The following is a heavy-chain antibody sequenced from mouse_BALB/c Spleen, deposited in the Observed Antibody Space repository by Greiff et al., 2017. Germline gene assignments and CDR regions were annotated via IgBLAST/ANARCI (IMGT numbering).Heavy chain of an antibody. J-gene: IGHJ2*01. Sequence: EVQLVESGGGLVQPGGSLKLSCAASGFTFSSYGMSWVRQTPDKRLELVATINSNGGSTYYPDSVKGRFTISRDNAKNTLYLQMSSLKSEDTAMYYCARERDSGCYGSLDYWGQGTTLTVSS. CDR1: GFTFSSYG. CDR2: INSNGGST. CDR3: ARERDSGCYGSLDY. V-gene: IGHV5-6-3*01. D-gene: IGHD1-1*01.